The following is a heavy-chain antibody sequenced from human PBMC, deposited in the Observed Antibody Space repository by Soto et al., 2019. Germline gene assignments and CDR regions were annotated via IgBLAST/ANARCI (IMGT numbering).Heavy chain of an antibody. CDR1: GGSISSHY. CDR3: AREKDDYFSALDV. CDR2: IYSTGST. V-gene: IGHV4-4*07. Sequence: PSETLSLTCTVSGGSISSHYWTWIRQPAGKGPEWIGRIYSTGSTNYNPSLESRVTMSVDTSKNQFSLTLSSVTAADTAVYYCAREKDDYFSALDVWGQGTTVTVSS. D-gene: IGHD4-17*01. J-gene: IGHJ6*02.